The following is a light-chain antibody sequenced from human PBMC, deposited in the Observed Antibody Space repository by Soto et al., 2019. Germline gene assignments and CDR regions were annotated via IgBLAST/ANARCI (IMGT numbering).Light chain of an antibody. CDR3: QQYDIYT. CDR1: QTISSNN. J-gene: IGKJ1*01. Sequence: EIVLTQSPGTLSVSPGERATLSCRASQTISSNNLAWYQQKPGQAPSLLIYGTSSRATGIPDRFSGSGSGTDFTLTVSRLKPEDSSIYYCQQYDIYTVGQGTNVEV. V-gene: IGKV3-20*01. CDR2: GTS.